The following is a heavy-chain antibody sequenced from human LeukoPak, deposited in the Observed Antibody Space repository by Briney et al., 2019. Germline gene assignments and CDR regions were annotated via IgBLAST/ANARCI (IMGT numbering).Heavy chain of an antibody. CDR3: AREGVVVSFDY. CDR2: IYYSGST. V-gene: IGHV4-31*03. Sequence: SETLSLTCTVSGGSISSGGYYWSWIRQHPGKGLEWIGYIYYSGSTYYNSSLKSRVTISVDTSKNQFSLKLSSVTAADTAVYYCAREGVVVSFDYWGQGTLDTVSS. D-gene: IGHD3-22*01. CDR1: GGSISSGGYY. J-gene: IGHJ4*02.